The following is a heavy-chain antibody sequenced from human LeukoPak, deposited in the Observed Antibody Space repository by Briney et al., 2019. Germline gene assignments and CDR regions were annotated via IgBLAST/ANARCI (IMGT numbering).Heavy chain of an antibody. V-gene: IGHV1-69*13. Sequence: SVKVSCKASGGTFSSYAISWVRQAPGQGLEWMGGIIPIFGTANYAQKFQGRVTITADESTSTAYMELSSLRSEDTAVYYCARERAYYYDSSRYYGMDVWGQGTTVTVSS. CDR3: ARERAYYYDSSRYYGMDV. CDR1: GGTFSSYA. J-gene: IGHJ6*02. D-gene: IGHD3-22*01. CDR2: IIPIFGTA.